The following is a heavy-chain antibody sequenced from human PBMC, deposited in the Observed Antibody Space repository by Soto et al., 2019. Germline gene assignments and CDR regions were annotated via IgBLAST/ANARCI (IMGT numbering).Heavy chain of an antibody. CDR2: ISYDGSNK. CDR3: ARISMGGYLIDYYYGMDV. V-gene: IGHV3-30-3*01. J-gene: IGHJ6*02. D-gene: IGHD3-22*01. CDR1: GFTFSSYA. Sequence: QVQLVESGGGVVQPGRSLRLSCAASGFTFSSYAMHWVRQAPGKGLEWVAVISYDGSNKYYAGSVKGRFTISRDNSKNTLYLQMNSLRAEDTAVYYCARISMGGYLIDYYYGMDVWGQGTTVTVSS.